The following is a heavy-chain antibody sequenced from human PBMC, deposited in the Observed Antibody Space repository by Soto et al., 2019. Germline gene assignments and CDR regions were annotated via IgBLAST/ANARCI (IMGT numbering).Heavy chain of an antibody. D-gene: IGHD7-27*01. CDR1: GFTFSYSA. V-gene: IGHV3-73*01. J-gene: IGHJ4*02. CDR2: IRNKADSYAT. CDR3: TRPGSDFDF. Sequence: EVQLVESGGGFVQPGGSPKLSCVASGFTFSYSAIHWVRQAPGKGLEWVGRIRNKADSYATTCAASVQGRFTISRDDSRNTAYLQMDSLKTEDTAVYYCTRPGSDFDFWGRGTLVTVSS.